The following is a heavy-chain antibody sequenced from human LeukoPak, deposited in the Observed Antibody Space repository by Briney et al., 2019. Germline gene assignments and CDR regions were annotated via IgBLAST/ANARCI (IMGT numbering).Heavy chain of an antibody. Sequence: ASVKVSCKASGGTFSSYAISWVRQAPGQGLEWMGGIIPIFGTANYAQKFQGRVTITADESTSTAYMGLSSLRSEDTAVYYCARVGGSLGNAFDIWGQGTMVTVSS. J-gene: IGHJ3*02. CDR3: ARVGGSLGNAFDI. CDR2: IIPIFGTA. CDR1: GGTFSSYA. D-gene: IGHD1-26*01. V-gene: IGHV1-69*01.